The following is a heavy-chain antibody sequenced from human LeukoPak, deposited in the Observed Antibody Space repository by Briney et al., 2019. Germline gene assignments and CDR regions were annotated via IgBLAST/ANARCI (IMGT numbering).Heavy chain of an antibody. CDR3: ARDRKYCGGDCYSQGPYYGMDV. V-gene: IGHV1-46*01. CDR1: GYTFTSYY. D-gene: IGHD2-21*02. CDR2: INPSGGST. J-gene: IGHJ6*02. Sequence: ASVKVSCKASGYTFTSYYMHWVRQAPGQGLEWMGIINPSGGSTSYAQKFQGRVTMTRDTSTSTVYMELSSLRSEDTAVYYCARDRKYCGGDCYSQGPYYGMDVWGQGTTVTVSS.